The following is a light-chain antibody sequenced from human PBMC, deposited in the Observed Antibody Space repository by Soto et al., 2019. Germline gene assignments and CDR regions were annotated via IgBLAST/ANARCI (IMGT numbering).Light chain of an antibody. CDR3: HQYTTSPFT. CDR1: QSVGSNY. V-gene: IGKV3-20*01. Sequence: EIVLTQSPGTLSLSPGERATLSCRASQSVGSNYLAWYQQKPGQAPRVLIYGASSRATGIPDRFSGSGSGAEFTLTISRLQHADFAVYYCHQYTTSPFTFGPGTKVDIK. CDR2: GAS. J-gene: IGKJ3*01.